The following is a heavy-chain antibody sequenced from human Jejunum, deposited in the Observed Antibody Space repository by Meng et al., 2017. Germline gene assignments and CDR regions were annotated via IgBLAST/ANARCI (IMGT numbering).Heavy chain of an antibody. D-gene: IGHD3-10*01. CDR1: GDSLSSGPYY. V-gene: IGHV4-61*02. Sequence: SETLSLTCTVSGDSLSSGPYYWRWIRQPAGEGLEWRGRNSFSGTTNYNPSLNNRVTISLDTSKNQLSLKLSSVTAADTAVYYCARSSGSYYAWWFDPWGQGTLVTVSS. CDR3: ARSSGSYYAWWFDP. J-gene: IGHJ5*02. CDR2: NSFSGTT.